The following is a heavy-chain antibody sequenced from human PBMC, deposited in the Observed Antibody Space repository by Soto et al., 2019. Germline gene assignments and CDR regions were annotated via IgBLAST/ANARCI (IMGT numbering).Heavy chain of an antibody. CDR3: AKDEGVGLWFGELLCFDY. D-gene: IGHD3-10*01. CDR2: VSGGGHST. V-gene: IGHV3-23*01. Sequence: EVQLLESGGGLVQPGGSLRRSCTASGFTFSGYAMSWVRQAPGKGLEWVSSVSGGGHSTYYADSVKSPFTISRANSKNTLYLHMNSLRAEDTAIYYCAKDEGVGLWFGELLCFDYWGQGALVTVSS. CDR1: GFTFSGYA. J-gene: IGHJ4*02.